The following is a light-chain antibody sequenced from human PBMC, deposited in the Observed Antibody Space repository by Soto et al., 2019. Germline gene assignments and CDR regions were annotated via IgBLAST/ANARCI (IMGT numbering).Light chain of an antibody. CDR3: QQYNSYSYT. Sequence: DIQMTQSPSTLSASVGDKVTITCRASQSLSSWLAWYQQKPGKAPKLLIYDASSLESVVPSMYSGSGSGTEFTLTISSLQPDDFATNYCQQYNSYSYTFGQGTKLEI. CDR1: QSLSSW. V-gene: IGKV1-5*01. CDR2: DAS. J-gene: IGKJ2*01.